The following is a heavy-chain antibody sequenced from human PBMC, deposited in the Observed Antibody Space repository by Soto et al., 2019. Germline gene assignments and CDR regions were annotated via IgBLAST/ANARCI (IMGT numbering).Heavy chain of an antibody. V-gene: IGHV3-30*18. D-gene: IGHD6-6*01. CDR2: ISYDGSNK. J-gene: IGHJ4*02. CDR1: GFTFSSYG. CDR3: AKDSIAAFDY. Sequence: GGSLRLSCAASGFTFSSYGMHWVRQAPGKGLEWVAVISYDGSNKYYADSVKGRFTISRDNSKNTLYLQMNSLRAEDTAVYYCAKDSIAAFDYWGQGTLVTAPQ.